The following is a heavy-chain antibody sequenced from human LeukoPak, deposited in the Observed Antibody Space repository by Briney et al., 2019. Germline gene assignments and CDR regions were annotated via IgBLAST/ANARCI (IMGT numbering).Heavy chain of an antibody. V-gene: IGHV4-34*01. Sequence: SETLSLTCAVYGGSFSGYYWSWIRQPPGKGLEGIGEINHSGSTNYNPSLKSRVTISVDTSKNQFSLELRSVTAADTAVYYCARGKATTNAFDIWGQGTMVTVSS. CDR2: INHSGST. CDR1: GGSFSGYY. J-gene: IGHJ3*02. D-gene: IGHD5-12*01. CDR3: ARGKATTNAFDI.